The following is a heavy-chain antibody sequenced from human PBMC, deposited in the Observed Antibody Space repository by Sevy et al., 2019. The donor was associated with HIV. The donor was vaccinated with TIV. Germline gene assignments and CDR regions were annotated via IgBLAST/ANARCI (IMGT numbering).Heavy chain of an antibody. J-gene: IGHJ4*02. Sequence: SETLSLTCAVSGDSISSGGYSWNWIWQPPGKGLEWIGYMYHSGSTYSNPSLQSRVTISVDRSKNQFSLKLTSVTAADTAVYYCARGDPSNTFDYWGQGTLVTVSS. CDR2: MYHSGST. V-gene: IGHV4-30-2*01. CDR1: GDSISSGGYS. CDR3: ARGDPSNTFDY.